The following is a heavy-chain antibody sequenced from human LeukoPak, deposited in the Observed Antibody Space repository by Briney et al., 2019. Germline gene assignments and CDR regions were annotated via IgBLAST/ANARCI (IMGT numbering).Heavy chain of an antibody. J-gene: IGHJ4*02. D-gene: IGHD2-15*01. CDR3: ARGGWSSTKY. CDR1: GFTVSSNY. V-gene: IGHV3-66*01. CDR2: IYSGGST. Sequence: PGGSLRLSCAASGFTVSSNYMSGVRPAPGKGLEGVSFIYSGGSTYYADSVRGRFTISRDNSKNTLYLQMNSLRAEDTAVYYCARGGWSSTKYWGQGTLVTVSS.